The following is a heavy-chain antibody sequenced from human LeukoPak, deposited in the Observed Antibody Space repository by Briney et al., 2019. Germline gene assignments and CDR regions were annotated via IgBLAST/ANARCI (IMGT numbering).Heavy chain of an antibody. CDR2: INPNSGGT. Sequence: ASVKVSCKAPGYTFTGYYMHWVRQAPGQGLEWMGWINPNSGGTNYAQKFQGRVTMTRDTSVSTAYMELSRLRSDDTAVYYCARDQSITMVRVPFDIWGQGTMVTVSS. CDR1: GYTFTGYY. J-gene: IGHJ3*02. D-gene: IGHD3-10*01. CDR3: ARDQSITMVRVPFDI. V-gene: IGHV1-2*02.